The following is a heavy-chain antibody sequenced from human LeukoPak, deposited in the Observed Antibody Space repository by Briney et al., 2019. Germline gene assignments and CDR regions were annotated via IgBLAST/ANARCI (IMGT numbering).Heavy chain of an antibody. CDR2: IYYSGNT. J-gene: IGHJ6*03. CDR1: GDSISTSNSY. Sequence: SETLSLTCTVSGDSISTSNSYWGWIRQPPGKGLEWIGSIYYSGNTYYNASLKSRVTISVDTSKNQFSLKLSSVTAADTAVYYCARGIAARPGYYYYYMHVWGKGTTVTVSS. V-gene: IGHV4-39*07. CDR3: ARGIAARPGYYYYYMHV. D-gene: IGHD6-6*01.